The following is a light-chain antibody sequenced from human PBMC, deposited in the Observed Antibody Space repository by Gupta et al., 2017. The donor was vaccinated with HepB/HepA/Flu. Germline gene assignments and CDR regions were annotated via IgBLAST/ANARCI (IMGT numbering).Light chain of an antibody. J-gene: IGKJ2*01. CDR2: GAS. Sequence: DIQMTQSPSSLSASVGDRVTITCRASQSVSTYLNWYQQRPGKAPNLLIYGASSLQSGVPSRFSGSGSGAFFTLTISRLQPEDSATYYCHQSYTYPLYTFGQGTKVEI. CDR3: HQSYTYPLYT. V-gene: IGKV1-39*01. CDR1: QSVSTY.